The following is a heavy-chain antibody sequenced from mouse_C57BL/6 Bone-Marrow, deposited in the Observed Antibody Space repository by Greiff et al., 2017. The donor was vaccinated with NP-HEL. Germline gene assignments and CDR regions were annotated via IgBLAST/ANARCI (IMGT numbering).Heavy chain of an antibody. CDR3: ARPGGSWFAY. CDR1: GFTFSDYY. V-gene: IGHV5-12*01. Sequence: EVQWVESGGGLVQPGGSLKLSCAASGFTFSDYYMYWVRQTPEKRLEWVAYISNGGGSTYYPDTVKGRFTISRDNAKNTLYLQMSRLKSEDTAMYYCARPGGSWFAYWGQGTLVTVSA. J-gene: IGHJ3*01. CDR2: ISNGGGST.